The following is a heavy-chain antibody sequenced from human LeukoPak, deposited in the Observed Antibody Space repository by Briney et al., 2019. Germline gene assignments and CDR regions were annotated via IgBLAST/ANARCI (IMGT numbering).Heavy chain of an antibody. Sequence: SSETLSLTCTVSGGSISSYYWSWIRQPAGKGLEWIGRIYTSGSTNYNPSLKSRVTMSVDTSKKQFSLKLSSVTAADTAVYYCARDPIDSSGYYSTAFDIWGQGTMVTVSS. CDR3: ARDPIDSSGYYSTAFDI. CDR2: IYTSGST. CDR1: GGSISSYY. V-gene: IGHV4-4*07. J-gene: IGHJ3*02. D-gene: IGHD3-22*01.